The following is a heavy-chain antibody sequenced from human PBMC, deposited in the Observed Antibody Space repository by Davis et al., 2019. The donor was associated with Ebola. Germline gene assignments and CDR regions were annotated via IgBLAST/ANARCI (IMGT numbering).Heavy chain of an antibody. J-gene: IGHJ4*02. V-gene: IGHV3-30*05. D-gene: IGHD5-18*01. Sequence: GESLKISCAASGFTFSSYGMHWVRQAPGKGLEWVAVISYDGSNKYYADSVKGRFTISRDNSKNTLYLQMNSLRAEDTAVYYCARDSSDTAMAHFDYWGQGTLVTVSS. CDR3: ARDSSDTAMAHFDY. CDR1: GFTFSSYG. CDR2: ISYDGSNK.